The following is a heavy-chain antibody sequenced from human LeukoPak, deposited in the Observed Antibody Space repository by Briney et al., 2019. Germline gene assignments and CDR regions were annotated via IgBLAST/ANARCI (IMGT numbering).Heavy chain of an antibody. CDR2: INWNGGST. J-gene: IGHJ6*03. V-gene: IGHV3-20*04. Sequence: RPGGSLRLSCAASGFTFDDHGMTWVRQVPGKGLEWVSGINWNGGSTDYADSVKGRFTVSRDNAKNSLYLQMNSLRVEDTGLYYCARYLEATETTWHYMDVWGKGTTVIVSS. CDR3: ARYLEATETTWHYMDV. D-gene: IGHD1-1*01. CDR1: GFTFDDHG.